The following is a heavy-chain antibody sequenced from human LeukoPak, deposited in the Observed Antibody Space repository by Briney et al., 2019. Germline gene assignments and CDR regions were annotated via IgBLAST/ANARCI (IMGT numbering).Heavy chain of an antibody. CDR2: IYYSVGS. CDR1: GASFSSFY. Sequence: KSSETLSLTCTVSGASFSSFYWTWIRQSPGKALEWIGYIYYSVGSNYNPFLQSRVTISGDTSKSQFSLKLTSVTAADSAVYYCARIFDGGFDAFDIWGQGIMVTVSS. D-gene: IGHD3-3*01. V-gene: IGHV4-59*01. CDR3: ARIFDGGFDAFDI. J-gene: IGHJ3*02.